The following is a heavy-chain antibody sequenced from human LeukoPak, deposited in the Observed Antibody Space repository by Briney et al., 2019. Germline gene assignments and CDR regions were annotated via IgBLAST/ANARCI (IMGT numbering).Heavy chain of an antibody. V-gene: IGHV4-34*01. CDR3: ARASRGIAARTHFDY. D-gene: IGHD6-6*01. J-gene: IGHJ4*02. Sequence: SETLSLTCAVYGGSFSGYYWSWIRQPPGKGLEWIGEINHSGSTNYNPSLKSRVTISVDTSKNQFSLKLSSVTAAYTAVYYCARASRGIAARTHFDYWGQGTLVTVSS. CDR1: GGSFSGYY. CDR2: INHSGST.